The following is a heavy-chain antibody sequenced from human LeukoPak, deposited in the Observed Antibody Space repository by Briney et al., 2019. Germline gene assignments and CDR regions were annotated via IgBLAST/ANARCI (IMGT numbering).Heavy chain of an antibody. V-gene: IGHV4-59*12. CDR1: GGSISSYY. CDR2: IYYSGST. CDR3: ARDSPDSSGWSDAFDI. J-gene: IGHJ3*02. D-gene: IGHD6-19*01. Sequence: PSETLSLTCTVSGGSISSYYWSWIRQPPGKGLEWIGYIYYSGSTNYNPSLKSRVTISVDTSKNQFSLKLSSVTAADTAVYYCARDSPDSSGWSDAFDIWGQGTMVTVSS.